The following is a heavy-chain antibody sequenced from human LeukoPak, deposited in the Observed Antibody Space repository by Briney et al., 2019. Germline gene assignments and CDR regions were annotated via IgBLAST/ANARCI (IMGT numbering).Heavy chain of an antibody. Sequence: VASVKVSCKASGYTFTGYYMHWVRQAPGQGLEWMGWISPYNGNTKYAQKLQGRVTMTTDTSTSTAYMELRSLRSDDTAVYYCARGGEYCGGDCFDPWGQGTLVTVSS. CDR2: ISPYNGNT. V-gene: IGHV1-18*04. CDR1: GYTFTGYY. CDR3: ARGGEYCGGDCFDP. D-gene: IGHD2-21*01. J-gene: IGHJ5*02.